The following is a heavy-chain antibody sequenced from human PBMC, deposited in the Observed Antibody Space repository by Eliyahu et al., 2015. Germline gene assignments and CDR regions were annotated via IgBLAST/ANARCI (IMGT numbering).Heavy chain of an antibody. V-gene: IGHV3-53*01. CDR1: GXTVSSNY. J-gene: IGHJ4*02. D-gene: IGHD4-23*01. Sequence: EVQLVESGGGLIQPGGSLRLSCAASGXTVSSNYMXWVRQAPGKGLEWVXVIYSGGSTYYADSVKGRFTISRDNSKNTLYLQMNSLRAEDTAVYYCARVGYGGNPALGYWGQGTLVTVSS. CDR2: IYSGGST. CDR3: ARVGYGGNPALGY.